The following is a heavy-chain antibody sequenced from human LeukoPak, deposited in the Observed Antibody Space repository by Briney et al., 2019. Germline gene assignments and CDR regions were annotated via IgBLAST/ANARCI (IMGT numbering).Heavy chain of an antibody. Sequence: GGSLRLSCGASGFNFNVYGMSWVRPAPGKGLEWVCGINWNGGGTYYADSVEGRFTISRDNNKNALYLQMSSLSDEDTALYCCAKLVAPAPTRYTDVWGKGTTVPVSS. J-gene: IGHJ6*03. D-gene: IGHD2-15*01. V-gene: IGHV3-20*04. CDR1: GFNFNVYG. CDR3: AKLVAPAPTRYTDV. CDR2: INWNGGGT.